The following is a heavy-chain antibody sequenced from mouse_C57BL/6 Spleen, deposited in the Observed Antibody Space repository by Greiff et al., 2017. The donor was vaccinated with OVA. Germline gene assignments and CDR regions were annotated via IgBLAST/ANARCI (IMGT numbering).Heavy chain of an antibody. J-gene: IGHJ3*01. Sequence: EVMLVESGGGLVKPGGSLKLSCAASGFTFSDYGMHWVRQAPEKGLEWVAYISSGSSTIYYADTVKGRFTISRDNAKNTLFLQMTSLRSEDTAMYYCARGAITTVVPFAYWGQGTLVTVSA. CDR2: ISSGSSTI. V-gene: IGHV5-17*01. CDR3: ARGAITTVVPFAY. CDR1: GFTFSDYG. D-gene: IGHD1-1*01.